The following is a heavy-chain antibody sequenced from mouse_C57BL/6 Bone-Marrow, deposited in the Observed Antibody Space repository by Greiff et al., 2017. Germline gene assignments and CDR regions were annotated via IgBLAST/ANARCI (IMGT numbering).Heavy chain of an antibody. CDR3: TTGGYYSYYFDY. J-gene: IGHJ2*01. CDR2: IDPENGDT. V-gene: IGHV14-4*01. Sequence: VQLQQSGAELVRPGASVKLSCTASGFNIKDDYMHWVKQRPEQGLEWIGWIDPENGDTEYASKFQGKATITADTSSNTAYLQLSSLTSEDTAVYYCTTGGYYSYYFDYWGQGTTLTVSS. CDR1: GFNIKDDY. D-gene: IGHD2-3*01.